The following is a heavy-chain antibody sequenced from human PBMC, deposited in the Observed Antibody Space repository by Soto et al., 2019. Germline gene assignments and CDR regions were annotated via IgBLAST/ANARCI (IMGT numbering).Heavy chain of an antibody. CDR3: ARASGGHYFDSSGYFAFDI. J-gene: IGHJ3*02. CDR2: IYYSGNT. V-gene: IGHV4-31*03. CDR1: GGSIRSGDDY. D-gene: IGHD3-22*01. Sequence: SETLSLTCSVSGGSIRSGDDYWSWIRQHPGKGLEWIGYIYYSGNTYYNPSLKSRVTISLDTSKNQFSLRLSSVTAADTAVYYCARASGGHYFDSSGYFAFDIWGQGTMVTVSS.